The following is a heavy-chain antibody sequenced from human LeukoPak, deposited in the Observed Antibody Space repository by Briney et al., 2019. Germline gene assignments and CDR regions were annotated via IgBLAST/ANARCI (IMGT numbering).Heavy chain of an antibody. CDR2: ISYDGSNK. CDR3: ASSSAPEAFDI. Sequence: GGSLRLSCAASGFTLSSFGMHWVRQAPGKGLEWVAVISYDGSNKYYADSVKGRFTISRDNSKNTLYLQMNSLRAEDAAVYYCASSSAPEAFDIWGQGTMVTVSS. CDR1: GFTLSSFG. V-gene: IGHV3-30*19. D-gene: IGHD3-22*01. J-gene: IGHJ3*02.